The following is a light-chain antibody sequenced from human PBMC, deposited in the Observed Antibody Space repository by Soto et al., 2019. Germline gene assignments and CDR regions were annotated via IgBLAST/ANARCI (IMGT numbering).Light chain of an antibody. Sequence: SYELTQPPSVSVAPGKTARITCGGNKIGSKSVHWYQQKPGQAPVLVIYYDSDRPSGIPERFSGSNSGNTATLTISRVEAGDEADYYWQGWESSSDHVVFGGGTKLTVL. CDR2: YDS. CDR1: KIGSKS. CDR3: QGWESSSDHVV. V-gene: IGLV3-21*01. J-gene: IGLJ2*01.